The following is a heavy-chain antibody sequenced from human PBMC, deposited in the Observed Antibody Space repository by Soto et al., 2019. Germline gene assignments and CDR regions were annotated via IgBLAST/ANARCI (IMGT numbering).Heavy chain of an antibody. CDR1: GYIFTNYA. D-gene: IGHD2-21*02. CDR3: ARDYGGDSGWFDP. J-gene: IGHJ5*02. CDR2: MKPASDDS. Sequence: ASVKVSCKASGYIFTNYAINWVRQAPGQGLEWLGWMKPASDDSGYAQKFQGRLTLTRSTSMSTAYMELSSLTSDDMAVYYCARDYGGDSGWFDPWGQGTLVTVSS. V-gene: IGHV1-8*01.